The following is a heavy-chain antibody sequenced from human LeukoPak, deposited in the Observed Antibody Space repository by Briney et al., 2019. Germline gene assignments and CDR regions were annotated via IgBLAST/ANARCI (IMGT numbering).Heavy chain of an antibody. CDR3: ARVGVYYYDSSGYYIDY. V-gene: IGHV1-46*01. D-gene: IGHD3-22*01. Sequence: ASVKVSCKASGYTFTSHYMHWVRQAPGQGLEWMGIINPSGGSTSYAQKFQGRVTMTRDTSTSTAYMELRSLRSEDTAVYYCARVGVYYYDSSGYYIDYWGQGTLVTVSS. CDR2: INPSGGST. CDR1: GYTFTSHY. J-gene: IGHJ4*02.